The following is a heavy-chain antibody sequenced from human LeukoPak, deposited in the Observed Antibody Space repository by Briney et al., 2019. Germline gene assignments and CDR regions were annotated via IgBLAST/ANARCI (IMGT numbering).Heavy chain of an antibody. V-gene: IGHV4-30-4*01. D-gene: IGHD2-15*01. CDR3: ARGLPTSHFDN. CDR1: GGSISSGDYY. J-gene: IGHJ4*02. Sequence: SQTLSLTCTVSGGSISSGDYYWSWIRQPPGKRLEWIGYIYYSGSTYYNPSLKSRVTISVDTSKNQFSLKLSSVTAADTAVYYCARGLPTSHFDNWGQGTLVTVSS. CDR2: IYYSGST.